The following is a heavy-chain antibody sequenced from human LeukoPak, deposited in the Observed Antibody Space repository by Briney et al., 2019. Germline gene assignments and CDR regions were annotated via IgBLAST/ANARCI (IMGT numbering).Heavy chain of an antibody. V-gene: IGHV6-1*01. Sequence: SQTLALTCDISGDNVSSNTAAWNWIRQSPSRGLEWLGRTYYTSRWYNDYVESVKSRITINPDTSKNQFSLQLSSVTPEDTAVYYCAREGGNGFHPWGQETRVTVSS. CDR2: TYYTSRWYN. D-gene: IGHD3-16*01. J-gene: IGHJ5*02. CDR3: AREGGNGFHP. CDR1: GDNVSSNTAA.